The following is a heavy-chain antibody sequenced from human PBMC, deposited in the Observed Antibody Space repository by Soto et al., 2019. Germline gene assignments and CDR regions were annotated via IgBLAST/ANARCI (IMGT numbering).Heavy chain of an antibody. J-gene: IGHJ4*02. V-gene: IGHV1-69*01. CDR3: SRGWGYDSTDYYYAY. Sequence: QVQLVQSGAEVRKPGSSVRVSCKASGGSFNRHTISWVRQAPGQGLEWMGGIIPIFGTANHAQKFQGRVTIIAHESTSTVYMELSSLRSDDTAIYDCSRGWGYDSTDYYYAYWGQGTLVIVSS. CDR2: IIPIFGTA. CDR1: GGSFNRHT. D-gene: IGHD3-22*01.